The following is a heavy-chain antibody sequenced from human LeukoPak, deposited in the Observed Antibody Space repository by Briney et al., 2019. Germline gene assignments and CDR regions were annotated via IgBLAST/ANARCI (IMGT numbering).Heavy chain of an antibody. Sequence: GRSLRLSCAASGFSFDSYAMHWVRQAPGQGLEWVALIWHDGSHKFYSNSVRGQFTISRDNSKNTVYLQMNNLRPDDTAVYYCARATFGSGSYPDFWGQGTPVTVSS. V-gene: IGHV3-33*01. J-gene: IGHJ4*02. CDR3: ARATFGSGSYPDF. CDR2: IWHDGSHK. CDR1: GFSFDSYA. D-gene: IGHD3-10*01.